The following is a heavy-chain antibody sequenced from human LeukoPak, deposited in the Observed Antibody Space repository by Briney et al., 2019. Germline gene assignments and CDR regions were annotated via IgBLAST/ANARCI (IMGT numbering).Heavy chain of an antibody. Sequence: ASVKVSCKASGYTFTSYYIHWVRQAPGQGLEWMGIINPSGGSTSYAQKFQGRVTMTRDTSISTAYMELSRLRSDDTAVYYCATIPLYGSGSYFPDYWGQGTLVTVSS. D-gene: IGHD3-10*01. CDR3: ATIPLYGSGSYFPDY. V-gene: IGHV1-46*01. CDR2: INPSGGST. CDR1: GYTFTSYY. J-gene: IGHJ4*02.